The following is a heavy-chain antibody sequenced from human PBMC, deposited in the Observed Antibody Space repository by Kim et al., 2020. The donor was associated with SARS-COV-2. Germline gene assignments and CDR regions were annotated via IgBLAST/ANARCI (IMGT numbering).Heavy chain of an antibody. CDR1: GFSLRNYW. J-gene: IGHJ6*02. Sequence: GGSLRLSCAASGFSLRNYWMYWVRQVPGKGLVWVSRIDSDGSTKTYADSVKGRFTISRDSAKNTLYLQMNSLRAEDTAVYYCEGYYYGMDVWGQGTTGTVSS. CDR2: IDSDGSTK. V-gene: IGHV3-74*01. CDR3: EGYYYGMDV.